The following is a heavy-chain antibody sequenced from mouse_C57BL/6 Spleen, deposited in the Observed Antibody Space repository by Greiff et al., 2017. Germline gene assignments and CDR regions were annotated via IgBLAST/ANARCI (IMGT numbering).Heavy chain of an antibody. CDR3: ARGSYYYGSSYGDYYAMDY. V-gene: IGHV1-59*01. CDR1: GYTFTSYW. J-gene: IGHJ4*01. D-gene: IGHD1-1*01. Sequence: QVQLQQPGAELVRPGTSVKLSCKASGYTFTSYWMHWVKQRPGQGLEWIGVIDPSDSYTNYNQKFKGKATLSVDTSSSTAYMQLSSLTSEDSAVYYCARGSYYYGSSYGDYYAMDYWGQGTSVTVSS. CDR2: IDPSDSYT.